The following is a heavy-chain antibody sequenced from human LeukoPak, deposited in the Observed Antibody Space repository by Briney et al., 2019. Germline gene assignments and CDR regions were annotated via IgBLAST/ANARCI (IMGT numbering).Heavy chain of an antibody. CDR2: ISYDGSNK. D-gene: IGHD6-19*01. Sequence: PGGSLRLSCAASGFTFSSYAMHWVRQAPGKGLEWVAVISYDGSNKYYADSVKGRFTISRDNSKNTLYLQMNSLRAEDTAVYYCARDPGFSGWYPSTGFDYWGQGTLVTVSS. CDR3: ARDPGFSGWYPSTGFDY. J-gene: IGHJ4*02. V-gene: IGHV3-30-3*01. CDR1: GFTFSSYA.